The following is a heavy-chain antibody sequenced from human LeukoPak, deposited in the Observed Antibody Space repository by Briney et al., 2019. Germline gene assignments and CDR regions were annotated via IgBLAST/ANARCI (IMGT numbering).Heavy chain of an antibody. Sequence: SETLSLTCSVSGGSISGSSYYWGWIRQPPGKGLEWIGNIYYRGSTYYNPSLKSRVIMSIDTSKNHFSLKVNSVTATDTAVYYCAKTVWSRLAAGLDSWGQGTLVTVSS. CDR3: AKTVWSRLAAGLDS. D-gene: IGHD2-21*02. J-gene: IGHJ4*02. V-gene: IGHV4-39*02. CDR1: GGSISGSSYY. CDR2: IYYRGST.